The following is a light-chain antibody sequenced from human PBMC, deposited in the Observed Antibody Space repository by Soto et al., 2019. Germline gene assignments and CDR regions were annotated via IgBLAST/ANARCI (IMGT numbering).Light chain of an antibody. CDR3: QQSYSTLT. CDR1: QSISDY. CDR2: AAS. Sequence: DIQMTQSPSSVSASVGDRVTITCRASQSISDYLNWYQQKPGKAPKLLIYAASSLQRGVPSRFSGSGSGTDFTPTISSMQPEDFATYYCQQSYSTLTFGPGTTVDMK. V-gene: IGKV1-39*01. J-gene: IGKJ3*01.